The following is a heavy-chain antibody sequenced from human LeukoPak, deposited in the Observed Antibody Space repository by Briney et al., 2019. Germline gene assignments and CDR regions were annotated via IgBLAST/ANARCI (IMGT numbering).Heavy chain of an antibody. CDR2: IYSGGST. V-gene: IGHV3-53*01. CDR3: ATSRGTATVTTLYYGMDV. CDR1: GFTFSSNY. D-gene: IGHD4-17*01. J-gene: IGHJ6*02. Sequence: GGSLRLSCAASGFTFSSNYMSWVRQAPGKGLEWVSVIYSGGSTYYADSVKGRFTISRDNSKNTLYLQMNSLRAEDTAVYYCATSRGTATVTTLYYGMDVWGQGTTVTVSS.